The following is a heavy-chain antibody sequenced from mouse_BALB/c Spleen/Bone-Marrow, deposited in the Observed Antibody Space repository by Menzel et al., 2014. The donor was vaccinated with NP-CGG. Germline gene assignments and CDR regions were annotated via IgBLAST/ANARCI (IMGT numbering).Heavy chain of an antibody. J-gene: IGHJ1*01. CDR2: ISSVCSTI. Sequence: EVKVEESGGGLVQPGGSRKLSCAASGFTFSSFGMHWVRQAPEKGLEWVAYISSVCSTIYYADTVKGRFTISRDNPKNTLFLQMTSLRSEDTAMYYCARSWEYFDVWGAGTTVTVSS. D-gene: IGHD4-1*01. CDR1: GFTFSSFG. CDR3: ARSWEYFDV. V-gene: IGHV5-17*02.